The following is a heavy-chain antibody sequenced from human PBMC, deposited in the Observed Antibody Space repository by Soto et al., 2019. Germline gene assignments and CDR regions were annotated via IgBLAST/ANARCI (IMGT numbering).Heavy chain of an antibody. V-gene: IGHV1-18*01. D-gene: IGHD6-19*01. CDR3: ASRPQFSSGWPFDY. Sequence: QVQLVQSGGEVKKPGASVKVSCKASGYTFSAYGITWVRQAPGQGLEWMGWISVYNGNTNYAQKLQGRVTMTTDTSTTAAYMVLRSLSSDDTAVYYCASRPQFSSGWPFDYCGQGTLVTVSS. CDR1: GYTFSAYG. CDR2: ISVYNGNT. J-gene: IGHJ4*02.